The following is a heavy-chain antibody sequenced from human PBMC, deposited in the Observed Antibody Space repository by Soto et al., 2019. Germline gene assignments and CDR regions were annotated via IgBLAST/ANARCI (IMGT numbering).Heavy chain of an antibody. V-gene: IGHV4-30-4*01. CDR3: ASSPGYYYDSSGYPNWFDP. J-gene: IGHJ5*02. CDR2: IYYSGST. D-gene: IGHD3-22*01. Sequence: QVQLQESGPGLVKPSQTLSLTCTVSGGSISSGDYYWSWIRQPPGKGLEWIGYIYYSGSTYYNPSLKSRVTISVATSKNQFSLKLSSVTAADTAVYYCASSPGYYYDSSGYPNWFDPWGQGTLVTVSS. CDR1: GGSISSGDYY.